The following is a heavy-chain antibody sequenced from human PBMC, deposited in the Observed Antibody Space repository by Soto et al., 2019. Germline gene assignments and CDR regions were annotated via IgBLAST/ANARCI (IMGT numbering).Heavy chain of an antibody. CDR1: GGSFSGYY. CDR2: INHSGST. D-gene: IGHD6-13*01. Sequence: SETLSLTCAVYGGSFSGYYWSWIRQPPGKGLEWIGEINHSGSTNYNPSLKSRVTISVDTSKNQFSLKLSSVTAADTAVYYCARGITGYSSSWNFNLNNWFDPWGQGTLVTSPQ. J-gene: IGHJ5*02. V-gene: IGHV4-34*01. CDR3: ARGITGYSSSWNFNLNNWFDP.